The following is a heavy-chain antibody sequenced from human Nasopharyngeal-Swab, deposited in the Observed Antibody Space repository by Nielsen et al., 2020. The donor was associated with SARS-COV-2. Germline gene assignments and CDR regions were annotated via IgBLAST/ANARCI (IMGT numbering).Heavy chain of an antibody. V-gene: IGHV1-18*04. CDR3: ATDGPLRAYYMDV. Sequence: ASVKVSCKASTYTFIDYGIRWVRQAPGQGLEWMGWISAYSGKTDYAQKFQDRVTMTTDTSTSTAYMELRTLRSDDTAVYYCATDGPLRAYYMDVWGKGTTVRVSS. CDR2: ISAYSGKT. CDR1: TYTFIDYG. J-gene: IGHJ6*03.